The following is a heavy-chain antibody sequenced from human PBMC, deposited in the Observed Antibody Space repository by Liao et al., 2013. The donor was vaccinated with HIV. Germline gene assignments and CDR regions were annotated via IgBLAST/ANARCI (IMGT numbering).Heavy chain of an antibody. CDR1: GGSISSGSY. CDR2: IYTSGTT. V-gene: IGHV4-61*02. CDR3: ARGGGGLDYGDFEDWGDF. D-gene: IGHD4-17*01. J-gene: IGHJ4*02. Sequence: QLQLQESGPGLVTPSETLSLTCTVSGGSISSGSYWSWIRQPAGKGLEWIGLIYTSGTTNYNPSLKSRVTISVDTSKNQFSLRLNSVTATDTAVYFCARGGGGLDYGDFEDWGDFWGQGIPGHRLL.